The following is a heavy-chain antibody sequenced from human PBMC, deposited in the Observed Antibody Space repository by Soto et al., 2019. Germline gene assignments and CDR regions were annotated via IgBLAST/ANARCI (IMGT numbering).Heavy chain of an antibody. J-gene: IGHJ6*03. CDR1: GFTVSSNY. CDR3: ARERAITIFGVVNTNYYYYMDV. Sequence: PGGSLRLSCAASGFTVSSNYMIWVRQAPGKGLEWVSVIYSGGSTYYADSVKGRFTISRHNSKNTLYLQMNSLRAEDTAVYYCARERAITIFGVVNTNYYYYMDVWGKGTTVTVSS. V-gene: IGHV3-53*04. CDR2: IYSGGST. D-gene: IGHD3-3*01.